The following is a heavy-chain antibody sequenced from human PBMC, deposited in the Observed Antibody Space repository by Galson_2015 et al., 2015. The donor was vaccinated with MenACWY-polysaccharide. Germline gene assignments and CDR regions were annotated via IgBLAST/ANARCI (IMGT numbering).Heavy chain of an antibody. V-gene: IGHV3-23*01. CDR3: AKHLRVGATAGSELDF. D-gene: IGHD1-26*01. CDR2: VRGSGGST. Sequence: SLRLSCAASGFTFSSYGMSWVRQAPGKGLEWVSSVRGSGGSTFYADSAKGRFTISRENLKNTLSLQVNSLRAEDTAKSYCAKHLRVGATAGSELDFCGQGTLVTVSS. CDR1: GFTFSSYG. J-gene: IGHJ4*02.